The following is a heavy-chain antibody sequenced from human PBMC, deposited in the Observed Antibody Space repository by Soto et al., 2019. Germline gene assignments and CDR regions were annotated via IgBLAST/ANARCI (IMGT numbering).Heavy chain of an antibody. Sequence: QVQLVESGGGVVQPGRSLRLSCAASGFTFGSYGMHWVRQAPGEGMVWVSVIRYDGSNKYYADSVKCLFTISRDNYKNTLYQQMNCLRSDDTAVYYGARELRVLDWLVSYYFDYCGQGTLDTVSS. D-gene: IGHD3-3*01. CDR2: IRYDGSNK. CDR1: GFTFGSYG. J-gene: IGHJ4*02. V-gene: IGHV3-33*01. CDR3: ARELRVLDWLVSYYFDY.